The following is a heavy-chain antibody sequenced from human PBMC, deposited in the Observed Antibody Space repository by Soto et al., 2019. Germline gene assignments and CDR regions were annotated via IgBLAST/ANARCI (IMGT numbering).Heavy chain of an antibody. J-gene: IGHJ6*02. CDR1: GYTFTSYG. CDR3: ARDRVRFVEWCKNYGMDV. CDR2: ISAYNGNT. V-gene: IGHV1-18*01. D-gene: IGHD3-3*01. Sequence: AAVKVSCKASGYTFTSYGISWVRQAAGQGLEWMGWISAYNGNTNYEQKLQGTVTMTTDTSTGTAYMELRSMRSDDTAVYYCARDRVRFVEWCKNYGMDVWGQGTTVTVSS.